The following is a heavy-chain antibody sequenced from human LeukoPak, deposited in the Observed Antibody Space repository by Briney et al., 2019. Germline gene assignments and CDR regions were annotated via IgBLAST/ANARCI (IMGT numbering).Heavy chain of an antibody. CDR2: IKQDGSEK. CDR3: ARELGYSYGPPPYDAFDI. D-gene: IGHD5-18*01. Sequence: GGSLRLSCAASGFTFSSYWMSWVRQAPGKGLEWVANIKQDGSEKYYVDSVKGRFTISRDNAKNSLYLQMNSLRAEDTAVYYCARELGYSYGPPPYDAFDIWGQGTMVTVSS. J-gene: IGHJ3*02. V-gene: IGHV3-7*01. CDR1: GFTFSSYW.